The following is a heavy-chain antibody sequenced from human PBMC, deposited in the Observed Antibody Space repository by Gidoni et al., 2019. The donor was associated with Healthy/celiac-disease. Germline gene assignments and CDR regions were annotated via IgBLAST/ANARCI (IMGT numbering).Heavy chain of an antibody. CDR2: IYYSGST. CDR3: ARGSWLLHLAFDY. V-gene: IGHV4-31*03. CDR1: GGSISSGGYY. Sequence: QVQRQESGPGLVKPSQTLSLTCTVSGGSISSGGYYWSWSSQHPGKGVEWIGYIYYSGSTYYNPSLQSRVTISVDTSKNQFSLKLSSATAADPALYYCARGSWLLHLAFDYWGQGTLVTVSS. J-gene: IGHJ4*02. D-gene: IGHD3-22*01.